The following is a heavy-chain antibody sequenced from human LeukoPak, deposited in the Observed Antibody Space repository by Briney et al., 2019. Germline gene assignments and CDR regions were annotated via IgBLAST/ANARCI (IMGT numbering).Heavy chain of an antibody. J-gene: IGHJ4*02. CDR1: AFSLNAYT. CDR3: VRDRGTYRPIDY. CDR2: ISYTGTYI. Sequence: GGSLRLSCAASAFSLNAYTMNWVRQAPGKGLEWVSSISYTGTYIYYTDSVKGRFTISRDNAQNSLYLQMNSLRAEDTAIYYCVRDRGTYRPIDYWGQGTLVTVSS. D-gene: IGHD1-26*01. V-gene: IGHV3-21*04.